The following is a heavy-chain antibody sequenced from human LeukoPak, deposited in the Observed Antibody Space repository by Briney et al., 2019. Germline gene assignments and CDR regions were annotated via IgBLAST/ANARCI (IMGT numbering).Heavy chain of an antibody. V-gene: IGHV3-23*01. CDR1: GFTFSNYA. D-gene: IGHD2-2*01. CDR3: VKGSSSSRPYYFDY. Sequence: GGSLRLSCAASGFTFSNYAMSWVRQAPGKGLEWFSAITDDAGSTYYADSVKGRFTISRDNSKNTLYLQMNSLRAEDTAVYYCVKGSSSSRPYYFDYWGQGTLVTVSS. J-gene: IGHJ4*02. CDR2: ITDDAGST.